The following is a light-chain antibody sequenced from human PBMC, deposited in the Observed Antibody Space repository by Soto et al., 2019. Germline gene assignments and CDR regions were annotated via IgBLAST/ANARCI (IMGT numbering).Light chain of an antibody. Sequence: QPVLTQSPSASASLGASVNLTCTVSGGHSSNAIAWHQQQPEKGPRYLMKLYSDGSHNKGDGIPDRFSGSSSGAERYLTISSLRSEDEADYYCQTWGTGMGLFGGGTKLTVL. J-gene: IGLJ2*01. V-gene: IGLV4-69*01. CDR2: LYSDGSH. CDR1: GGHSSNA. CDR3: QTWGTGMGL.